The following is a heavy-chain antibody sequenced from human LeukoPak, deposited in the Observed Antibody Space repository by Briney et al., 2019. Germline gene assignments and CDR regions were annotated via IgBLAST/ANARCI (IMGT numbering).Heavy chain of an antibody. CDR1: GSTFSSYG. J-gene: IGHJ4*02. CDR3: AREGSGWYGEVY. D-gene: IGHD6-19*01. CDR2: IWYDGSNK. Sequence: SLRLSCAASGSTFSSYGMYWVRQAPGKGLEWVAVIWYDGSNKYYADSVKGRFTISRDNSKNTLYLQMNSLRAEDTAVYYCAREGSGWYGEVYWGQGTLVTVSS. V-gene: IGHV3-33*01.